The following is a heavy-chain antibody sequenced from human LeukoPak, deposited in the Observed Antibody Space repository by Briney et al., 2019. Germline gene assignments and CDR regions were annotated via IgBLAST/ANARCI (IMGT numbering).Heavy chain of an antibody. CDR2: IIPIFGTA. D-gene: IGHD5-24*01. Sequence: AASVTVSCTASGGTFSSYAISWVRQAPGQGLEWMGGIIPIFGTANYAQKFQGRVTITADESTSTAYMELSSLRSEDTAVYYCARDIGDGYNPDAFDAWGQGTMVTVSS. CDR3: ARDIGDGYNPDAFDA. CDR1: GGTFSSYA. J-gene: IGHJ3*01. V-gene: IGHV1-69*13.